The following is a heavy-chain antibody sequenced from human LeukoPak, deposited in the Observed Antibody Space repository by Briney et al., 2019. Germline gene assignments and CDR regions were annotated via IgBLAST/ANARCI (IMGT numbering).Heavy chain of an antibody. CDR3: ARSDTAMVYFDY. V-gene: IGHV4-30-4*01. Sequence: SETLSLTCTVSGGSISSGDYYWSWIRQPPGKGLEWIGYIYYSGSTCYNPSLKSRVAISVDMSKNQFSLKLSSVTAADTAVYYCARSDTAMVYFDYWGQGSLVTVSS. J-gene: IGHJ4*02. D-gene: IGHD5-18*01. CDR2: IYYSGST. CDR1: GGSISSGDYY.